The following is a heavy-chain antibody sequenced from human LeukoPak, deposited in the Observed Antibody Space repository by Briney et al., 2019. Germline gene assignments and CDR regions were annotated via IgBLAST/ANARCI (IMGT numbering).Heavy chain of an antibody. CDR1: GGSISSYY. D-gene: IGHD2-2*01. CDR2: IYYSGST. J-gene: IGHJ4*02. CDR3: ARDSPSDASYYFDY. Sequence: SETLSLTCTVSGGSISSYYRSWIRQPPGKGLEWIGYIYYSGSTNYNPSLKSRVTISVDTSKNQFSLKLSSVTAADTAVYYCARDSPSDASYYFDYWGQGTLVTVSS. V-gene: IGHV4-59*01.